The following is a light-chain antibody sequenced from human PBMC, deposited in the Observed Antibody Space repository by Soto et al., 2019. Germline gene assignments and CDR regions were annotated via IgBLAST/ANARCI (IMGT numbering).Light chain of an antibody. CDR1: QSVKTN. CDR2: GAS. J-gene: IGKJ5*01. Sequence: EIELTQSPGTLSASPGERATLSCRASQSVKTNLAWYQQKTGQAPRLLISGASTRATGIPDRFSGSGSETDFTLTISRLEPEDFALYYCQQYGSSPITFGQGTRLAIK. V-gene: IGKV3-20*01. CDR3: QQYGSSPIT.